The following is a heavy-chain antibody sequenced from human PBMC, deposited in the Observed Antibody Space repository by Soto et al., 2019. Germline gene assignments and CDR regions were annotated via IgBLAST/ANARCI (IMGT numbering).Heavy chain of an antibody. D-gene: IGHD3-16*02. J-gene: IGHJ4*02. CDR2: ISGSGGST. V-gene: IGHV3-23*01. Sequence: GGSLRLSCAASGFTFSSYAMSWVRQAPGKGLEWVSAISGSGGSTYYADSVKGRFTISRDNSKNTLYLQMNSLRAEDTAVYYCAKSLEPHMITFGGVIVDYWGQGTLVTVSS. CDR1: GFTFSSYA. CDR3: AKSLEPHMITFGGVIVDY.